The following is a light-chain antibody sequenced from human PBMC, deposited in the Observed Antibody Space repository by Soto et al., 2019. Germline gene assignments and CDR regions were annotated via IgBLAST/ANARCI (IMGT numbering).Light chain of an antibody. CDR1: QSVSIY. J-gene: IGKJ4*01. Sequence: EIVMTQSPATLSVSPGERATLSCRASQSVSIYLAWYQQKPGQAPRLLIYGASTRATGIPARFSGSGSGTEFTLTISSLQSEDFAVYYCQQYNNWPLTFGGGTKVDIK. V-gene: IGKV3-15*01. CDR3: QQYNNWPLT. CDR2: GAS.